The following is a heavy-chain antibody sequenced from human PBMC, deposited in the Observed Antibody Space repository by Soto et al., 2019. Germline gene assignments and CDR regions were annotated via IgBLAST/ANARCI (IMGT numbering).Heavy chain of an antibody. J-gene: IGHJ4*02. D-gene: IGHD4-17*01. CDR3: AKGWMATVTYSDY. Sequence: EMQLLESGGGLVQPGGSLRLSCAAAGFTFSNYAMSWVRQAPGKGLEWVSAITGSGGSTFYADSVKGRFTISRDNSENTLLLQMNSLRVEDTAMYYCAKGWMATVTYSDYWGQGTLVTVPS. CDR1: GFTFSNYA. CDR2: ITGSGGST. V-gene: IGHV3-23*01.